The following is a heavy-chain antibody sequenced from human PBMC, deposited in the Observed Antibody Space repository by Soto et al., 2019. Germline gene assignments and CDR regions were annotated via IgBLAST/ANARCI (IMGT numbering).Heavy chain of an antibody. Sequence: PETLSLTCTVSGGSISSYYWSWIRQPPGKGLEWIGYIYYSGSTNYNPSLKSRVTISVDTSKNQFSLKLSSVTAADTAVYYCARGGLYNGSYREGKSFDPWGQGTLVTVSS. J-gene: IGHJ5*02. CDR3: ARGGLYNGSYREGKSFDP. D-gene: IGHD1-26*01. CDR2: IYYSGST. CDR1: GGSISSYY. V-gene: IGHV4-59*01.